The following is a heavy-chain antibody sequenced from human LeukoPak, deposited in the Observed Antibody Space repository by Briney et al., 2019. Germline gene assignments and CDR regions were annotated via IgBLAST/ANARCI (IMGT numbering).Heavy chain of an antibody. V-gene: IGHV1-8*03. D-gene: IGHD3-3*02. J-gene: IGHJ3*02. CDR2: MNPNSGNT. Sequence: ASAKVSCKASGYTFTSYDINWVRQATGQGLEWMGWMNPNSGNTGYAQKFQGRVTITRNTSISTAYMELSSLRSEDTAVYYCARGPRSISPGHFDIWGQGTMVTVSS. CDR3: ARGPRSISPGHFDI. CDR1: GYTFTSYD.